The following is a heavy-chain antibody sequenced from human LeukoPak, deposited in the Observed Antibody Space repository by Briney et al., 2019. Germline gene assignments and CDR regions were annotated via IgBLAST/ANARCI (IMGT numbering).Heavy chain of an antibody. J-gene: IGHJ4*02. V-gene: IGHV3-66*01. CDR3: ASPIDGYSSSWYSIDY. CDR1: GFTVSSNY. CDR2: IYSGGST. D-gene: IGHD6-13*01. Sequence: PGGSLRLSCAASGFTVSSNYMSWVRQAPGKGLEWVSVIYSGGSTCYADSVKGRFTISRDNSKNTLYLQMNSLRAEDTAVYYCASPIDGYSSSWYSIDYWGQGTLVTVSS.